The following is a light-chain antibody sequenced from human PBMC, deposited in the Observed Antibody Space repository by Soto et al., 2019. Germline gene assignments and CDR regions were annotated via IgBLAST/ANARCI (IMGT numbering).Light chain of an antibody. CDR1: QGMSTY. Sequence: DIQLTQSSSFLSASVGDTVTITCRASQGMSTYLAWYQQKPGKVPKLLIRSASTLQSGVPPRFSGGGSGTEFTLTISTLQPADSGIYYCQQLNGYQLAFGGGTNVEIK. J-gene: IGKJ4*01. V-gene: IGKV1-9*01. CDR2: SAS. CDR3: QQLNGYQLA.